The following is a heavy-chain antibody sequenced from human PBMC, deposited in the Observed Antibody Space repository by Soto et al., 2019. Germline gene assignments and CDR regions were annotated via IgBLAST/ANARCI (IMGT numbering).Heavy chain of an antibody. J-gene: IGHJ6*02. Sequence: QVQVVQSGAEVKKSGASVKISCKASGYTFSTHAMHWVRQAPGQSLEWMGWINGGTGQTKHSHRFQDRLSITRDTSASTAYMELSSLRSEDTAVYYCARGKGMEENYYYYGLDIWGQGTTVTVSS. CDR3: ARGKGMEENYYYYGLDI. CDR2: INGGTGQT. D-gene: IGHD1-1*01. CDR1: GYTFSTHA. V-gene: IGHV1-3*01.